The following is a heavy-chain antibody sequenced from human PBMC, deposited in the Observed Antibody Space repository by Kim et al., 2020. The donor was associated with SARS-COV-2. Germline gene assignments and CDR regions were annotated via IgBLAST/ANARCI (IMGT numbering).Heavy chain of an antibody. J-gene: IGHJ5*02. CDR1: GGSISSYF. D-gene: IGHD3-10*01. CDR2: IYTSGST. Sequence: SETLSLTCTVSGGSISSYFWTWIRQPAGKGLEWIGRIYTSGSTNYNPSLKSRATMSVDTPKNQFSLKLSSVTAADTAVYYCARDVGILWFGELSSYWFDPWGQGTLVTVSS. CDR3: ARDVGILWFGELSSYWFDP. V-gene: IGHV4-4*07.